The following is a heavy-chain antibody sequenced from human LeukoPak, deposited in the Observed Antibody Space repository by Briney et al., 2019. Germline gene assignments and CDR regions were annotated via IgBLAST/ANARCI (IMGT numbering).Heavy chain of an antibody. V-gene: IGHV3-30*02. Sequence: GGSLRLSCAASGFRFSQQDMHWVRQAPGKGLEWVAWIRYDGSDKNYADSVKGRFTISRDNSGNTLYLQMESLRGDDTALYYCAKDRSPFHMDVWGNGTTVTISS. CDR2: IRYDGSDK. CDR1: GFRFSQQD. CDR3: AKDRSPFHMDV. D-gene: IGHD2/OR15-2a*01. J-gene: IGHJ6*03.